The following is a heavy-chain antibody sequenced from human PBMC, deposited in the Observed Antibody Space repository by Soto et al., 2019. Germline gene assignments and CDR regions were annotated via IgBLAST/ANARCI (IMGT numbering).Heavy chain of an antibody. Sequence: GASVKVSCKASGYTFTGYYMHWVRQAPGQGLEWMGIINPSGGSTSYAQKFQGRVTMTRDTSTSTVYMELTILRSEDAAVYYCARDYLSSKLSLSYFDFWGQGTLVTVSS. V-gene: IGHV1-46*01. CDR3: ARDYLSSKLSLSYFDF. D-gene: IGHD2-2*01. CDR1: GYTFTGYY. CDR2: INPSGGST. J-gene: IGHJ4*02.